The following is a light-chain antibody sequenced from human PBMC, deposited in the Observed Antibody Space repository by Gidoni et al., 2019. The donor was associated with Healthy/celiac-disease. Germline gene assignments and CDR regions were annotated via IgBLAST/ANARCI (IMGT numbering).Light chain of an antibody. Sequence: DIKMTQTTSSLSASVGDRVTITCRASQSISRYLNWYRQKPVKAPQLLIYAASCLQSGVPSRFSGSGSGTDVTLTISSLQHEEVATYYCQKSDRTPGCTFGQGTKLEIK. V-gene: IGKV1-39*01. CDR3: QKSDRTPGCT. CDR1: QSISRY. J-gene: IGKJ2*02. CDR2: AAS.